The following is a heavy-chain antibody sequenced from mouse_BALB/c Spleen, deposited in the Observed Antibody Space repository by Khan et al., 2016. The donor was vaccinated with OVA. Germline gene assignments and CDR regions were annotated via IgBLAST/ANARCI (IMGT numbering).Heavy chain of an antibody. Sequence: VQLKQSGAELVRPGASVKLSCKTSGYIFTNYWIHWVKQRSGQGLEWIARIYPGTDNSYYNEKLKDRATLTADKSSSTVYMQLSSLKSEDSAVYFCAREEALYYFDYWGQGTTLTVSS. CDR2: IYPGTDNS. CDR3: AREEALYYFDY. CDR1: GYIFTNYW. D-gene: IGHD3-2*02. J-gene: IGHJ2*01. V-gene: IGHV1-76*01.